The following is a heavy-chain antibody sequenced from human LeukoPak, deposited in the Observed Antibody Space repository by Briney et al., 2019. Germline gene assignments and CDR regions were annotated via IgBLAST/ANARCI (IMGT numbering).Heavy chain of an antibody. D-gene: IGHD3-10*01. Sequence: SLPLSCSASGFTLEDFPMLWPPPAPGKGWVGWCDIRWDGGSTGYVDPAKGRFTISRDNATNSLDLQMNSLRAEDTGFYYCARDLGSIWFGQYNWFVPWGGGTRVTGPS. V-gene: IGHV3-9*01. CDR2: IRWDGGST. CDR1: GFTLEDFP. CDR3: ARDLGSIWFGQYNWFVP. J-gene: IGHJ5*02.